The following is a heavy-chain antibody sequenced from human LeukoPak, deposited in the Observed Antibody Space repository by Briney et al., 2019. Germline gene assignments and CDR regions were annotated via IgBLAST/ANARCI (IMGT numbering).Heavy chain of an antibody. V-gene: IGHV4-39*07. CDR1: GVSIKANSDY. CDR2: IYHVGGT. CDR3: ARDGRSGYEDL. Sequence: PSETLSLTCNVSGVSIKANSDYWGWLRQPPGKGLEWIGSIYHVGGTYYNPSLKSQVTISIDTSKNQFSLRLTSVTAADTAIYYCARDGRSGYEDLWGPGTLVTVSS. D-gene: IGHD5-12*01. J-gene: IGHJ5*02.